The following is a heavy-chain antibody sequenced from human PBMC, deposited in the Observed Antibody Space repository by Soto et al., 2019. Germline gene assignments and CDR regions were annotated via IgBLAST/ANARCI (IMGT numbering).Heavy chain of an antibody. D-gene: IGHD4-17*01. Sequence: QVQLQESGPGLVKPSETLSLTCTVSGGSISSYYWSWIRQPPGKGLEWIGYIYCSGSTNYNPSLKSRVTISVDTSKNQFSLKLSSVTAADTAVYYCARHDDYGDYPNWFDPWGQGTLVTVSS. CDR2: IYCSGST. CDR1: GGSISSYY. V-gene: IGHV4-59*08. CDR3: ARHDDYGDYPNWFDP. J-gene: IGHJ5*02.